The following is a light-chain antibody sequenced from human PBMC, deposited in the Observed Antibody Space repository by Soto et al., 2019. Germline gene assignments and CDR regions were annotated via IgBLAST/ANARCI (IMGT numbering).Light chain of an antibody. V-gene: IGKV1-39*01. J-gene: IGKJ2*01. Sequence: DIQMTQSPSSLSASVGDRVTITCRASQSIRNYVNWYQQKPGKAPKFLIYVASTLQSGVPSRFSGSGSGTDFTLTISSLQPEDSATYYCQQSYSSPYTFGPGIKLQIK. CDR3: QQSYSSPYT. CDR1: QSIRNY. CDR2: VAS.